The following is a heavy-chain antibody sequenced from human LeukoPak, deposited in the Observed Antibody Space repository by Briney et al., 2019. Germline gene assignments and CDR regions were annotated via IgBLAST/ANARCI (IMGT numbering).Heavy chain of an antibody. Sequence: GGSLRLSCAASGFTVSSNYMSWVRQAPGKGLEWVSVIYSGGSTYYADSVKGRFTISRDNAKNSLYLQMNSLRAEDTAVYYCARGAPYCSGGSCMYYFDYWGQGTLVTVSS. D-gene: IGHD2-15*01. J-gene: IGHJ4*02. CDR2: IYSGGST. CDR1: GFTVSSNY. V-gene: IGHV3-53*01. CDR3: ARGAPYCSGGSCMYYFDY.